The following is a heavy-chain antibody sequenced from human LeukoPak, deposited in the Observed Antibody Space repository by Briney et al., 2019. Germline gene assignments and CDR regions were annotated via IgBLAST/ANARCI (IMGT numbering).Heavy chain of an antibody. CDR3: ATTYGDRRDYYYYGMDV. CDR1: GYTFTGYY. Sequence: GASVKVSCKASGYTFTGYYMHWVRQAPGQGLEWMGWINPNSGGTNYAQKFQGRVTMTRDTSISTAYMELSRLRSEDTAVYYCATTYGDRRDYYYYGMDVWGQGTTVTVSS. CDR2: INPNSGGT. J-gene: IGHJ6*02. D-gene: IGHD4-17*01. V-gene: IGHV1-2*02.